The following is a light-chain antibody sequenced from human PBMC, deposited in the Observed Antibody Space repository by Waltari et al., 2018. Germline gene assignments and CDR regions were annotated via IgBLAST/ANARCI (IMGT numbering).Light chain of an antibody. CDR3: CSYNDGPYV. Sequence: QSALTQPASVSGSPGQSITISCTGTSSDVATYNLFSWYQQHPGKAPKLMIYEVTKRPSGVSSRFSASRSGNTASLTISGLQAEDEADYYCCSYNDGPYVFGTGTKVTVL. CDR1: SSDVATYNL. V-gene: IGLV2-23*02. J-gene: IGLJ1*01. CDR2: EVT.